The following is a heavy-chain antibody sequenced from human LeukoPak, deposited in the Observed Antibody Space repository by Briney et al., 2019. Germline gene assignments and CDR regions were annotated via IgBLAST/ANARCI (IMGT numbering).Heavy chain of an antibody. CDR1: GFTFSSYG. V-gene: IGHV3-33*01. J-gene: IGHJ3*02. Sequence: GTSLRLSCAASGFTFSSYGMHWVRQAPGKGLEWLAVLWFDGDYKYYADSVKGRFTISRDNSKNTLYLQMNSLRAEDTAVYYCARDISSGYYDAFDIWGQGTMVTVSS. CDR3: ARDISSGYYDAFDI. D-gene: IGHD3-22*01. CDR2: LWFDGDYK.